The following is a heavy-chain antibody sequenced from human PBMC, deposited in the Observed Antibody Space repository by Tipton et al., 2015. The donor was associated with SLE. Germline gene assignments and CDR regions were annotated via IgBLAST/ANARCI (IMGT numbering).Heavy chain of an antibody. CDR3: ARDGLGYCTSTSCPLVWWFFDL. J-gene: IGHJ2*01. CDR1: GFTVSTNY. D-gene: IGHD2-2*01. V-gene: IGHV3-53*04. Sequence: QLVQSGGGLVQPGGSLRLSCAASGFTVSTNYMSWVRQAPGKGLEWVSVIYSGGSTSYADFVRGRFTISRDNSQYTLYLQMNSLRPEDTAMYYCARDGLGYCTSTSCPLVWWFFDLWGRGTLVSVSS. CDR2: IYSGGST.